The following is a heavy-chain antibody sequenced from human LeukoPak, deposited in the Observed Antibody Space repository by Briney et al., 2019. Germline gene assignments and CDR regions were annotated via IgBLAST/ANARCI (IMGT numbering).Heavy chain of an antibody. V-gene: IGHV1-46*01. CDR2: INPSGGST. Sequence: GASVKVSCKASGYTFTSYYMHWVRQAPGQGLEWMGIINPSGGSTSYAQKFQGRVTMTRDTSTSTVYMELSSLRSEDTAVYYCARANEWLVTYYYGMDVWGQGTTVTVSS. D-gene: IGHD6-19*01. CDR3: ARANEWLVTYYYGMDV. J-gene: IGHJ6*02. CDR1: GYTFTSYY.